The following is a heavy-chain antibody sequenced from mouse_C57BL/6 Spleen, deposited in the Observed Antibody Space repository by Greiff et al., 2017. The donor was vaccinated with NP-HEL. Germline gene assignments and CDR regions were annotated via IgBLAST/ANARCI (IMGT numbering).Heavy chain of an antibody. CDR1: GFTFSDYY. Sequence: EVQRVESEGGLVQPGSSMKLSCTASGFTFSDYYMAWVRQVPEKGLEWVANINYDGSSTYYLDSLKSRFIISRDNAKNILYLQMSSLKSEDTATYYCARDGDGLAYWGQGTLVTVSA. CDR2: INYDGSST. V-gene: IGHV5-16*01. J-gene: IGHJ3*01. CDR3: ARDGDGLAY.